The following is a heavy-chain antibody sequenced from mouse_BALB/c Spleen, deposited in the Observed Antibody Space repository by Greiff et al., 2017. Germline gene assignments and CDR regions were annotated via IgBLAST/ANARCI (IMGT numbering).Heavy chain of an antibody. V-gene: IGHV7-1*02. D-gene: IGHD2-14*01. CDR2: SRNKANDYTT. J-gene: IGHJ2*01. CDR1: GFTFSDFY. Sequence: EVQLVDSGGGLVQPGGSLRLSCATSGFTFSDFYMEWVRQPPGKRLEWIAASRNKANDYTTEYSASVKGRFIVSRDTSQSILYLQMNALRAEDTAIYYCARDANYRYDVRYFDYWGQGTTLTVSS. CDR3: ARDANYRYDVRYFDY.